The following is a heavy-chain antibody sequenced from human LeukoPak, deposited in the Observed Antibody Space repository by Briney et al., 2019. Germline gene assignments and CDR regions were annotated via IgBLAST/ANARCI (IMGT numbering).Heavy chain of an antibody. CDR2: TNHSGST. D-gene: IGHD4-17*01. CDR3: ASSPPYGDYPDY. CDR1: GGSFSGYY. V-gene: IGHV4-34*01. J-gene: IGHJ4*02. Sequence: PSETLSLTCAVYGGSFSGYYWSWIRQPPGKGLEWIGETNHSGSTNYYPSLKSRVTISVDTSKNQFSLKLSSVTAADTAVYYCASSPPYGDYPDYWGQGTLVTVSS.